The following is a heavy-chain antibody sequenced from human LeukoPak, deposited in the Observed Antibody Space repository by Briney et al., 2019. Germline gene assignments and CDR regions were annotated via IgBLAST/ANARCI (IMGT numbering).Heavy chain of an antibody. V-gene: IGHV3-30*02. D-gene: IGHD1-26*01. CDR2: IRYDGSNK. Sequence: GGSLRLSCAASGFTFSSYGMHWVRQAPGKGLEWVAFIRYDGSNKYYADSVKGRFTISRDNSKNTLYLQMNSLRAEDTAVYYCAKDSDQYSGSYFDYWGQGTLVTVSS. CDR3: AKDSDQYSGSYFDY. CDR1: GFTFSSYG. J-gene: IGHJ4*02.